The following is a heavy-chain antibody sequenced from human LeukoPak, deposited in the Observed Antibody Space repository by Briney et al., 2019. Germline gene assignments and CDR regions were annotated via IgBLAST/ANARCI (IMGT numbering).Heavy chain of an antibody. D-gene: IGHD3-22*01. V-gene: IGHV1-69*13. J-gene: IGHJ4*02. CDR2: IIPIFGTG. CDR1: GGTFSTYA. CDR3: ARGLGDSSGYYYSDN. Sequence: EASVKISCKTSGGTFSTYAISWVRQAPGQGLEWMGGIIPIFGTGNYAQKFQGRVTITADESTSTAYMELSSLRSEDTAVYYCARGLGDSSGYYYSDNWGQGTLVTVSS.